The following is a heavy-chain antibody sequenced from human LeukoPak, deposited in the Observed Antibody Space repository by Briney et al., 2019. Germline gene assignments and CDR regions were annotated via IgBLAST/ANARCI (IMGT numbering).Heavy chain of an antibody. CDR3: ARGLPLTSDHTPEGQYCYYMEV. CDR1: GGTFGSYS. Sequence: GASVKVSCKSSGGTFGSYSITWVRQAPGQGLEWMGGIVPFFGTTDYAQNFQGRLTITADESTNTAYMELSSLRFEDTAVYYCARGLPLTSDHTPEGQYCYYMEVWGKGTTVTISS. D-gene: IGHD1-14*01. J-gene: IGHJ6*03. CDR2: IVPFFGTT. V-gene: IGHV1-69*13.